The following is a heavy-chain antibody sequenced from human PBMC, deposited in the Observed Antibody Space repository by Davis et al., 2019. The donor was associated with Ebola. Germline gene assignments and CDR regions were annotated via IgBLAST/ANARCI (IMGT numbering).Heavy chain of an antibody. CDR3: ATLPGYY. J-gene: IGHJ4*02. V-gene: IGHV3-74*03. Sequence: HTGGSLRLSCAASGFTFSTYAIHWVRQAPGKGLVWVSCINRDGSTTTYADSVKGRFTISRDNAKNTLYLQMNNLRVEDTAVYYCATLPGYYWGQGTLVTVSS. CDR1: GFTFSTYA. D-gene: IGHD1-26*01. CDR2: INRDGSTT.